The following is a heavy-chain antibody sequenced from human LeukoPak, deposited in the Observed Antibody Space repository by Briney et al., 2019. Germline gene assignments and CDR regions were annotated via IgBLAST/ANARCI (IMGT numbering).Heavy chain of an antibody. CDR2: ISAYNGNT. D-gene: IGHD4-17*01. CDR1: GYTFTSYG. V-gene: IGHV1-18*01. J-gene: IGHJ1*01. CDR3: ARDLGTVTTFLSFQH. Sequence: ASVKVSCKASGYTFTSYGISWVRQAPGQGLEWMGWISAYNGNTNYAQKLQGRVTMTTDTSTSTAYMELRSLRSDDTAVYYCARDLGTVTTFLSFQHWGQGTLVTVSS.